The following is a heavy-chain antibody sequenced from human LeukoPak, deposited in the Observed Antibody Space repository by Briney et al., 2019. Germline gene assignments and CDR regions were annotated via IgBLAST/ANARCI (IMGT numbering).Heavy chain of an antibody. CDR2: ISSSGSTI. Sequence: YHWGWIRQPPGKGLEWVSYISSSGSTIYYADSVKGRFTISRDNSKNTLYLQMNSLRAEDTAVYYCAKEGERGYIHRSNYFDYWGQGTLVTVSS. D-gene: IGHD3-22*01. J-gene: IGHJ4*02. CDR3: AKEGERGYIHRSNYFDY. V-gene: IGHV3-11*04.